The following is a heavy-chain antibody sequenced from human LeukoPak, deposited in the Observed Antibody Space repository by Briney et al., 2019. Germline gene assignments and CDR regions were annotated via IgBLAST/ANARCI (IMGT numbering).Heavy chain of an antibody. D-gene: IGHD2/OR15-2a*01. V-gene: IGHV4-59*01. CDR3: ATHDSATHTLNY. J-gene: IGHJ4*02. Sequence: PSQTLSLTCTVSAGSTTSDSWTWVRHPPGKGLEWIGYISHSGRTSASPSLKSRVTMSVDPSKKQVSLKLTSVTAADAAVYYCATHDSATHTLNYWGQGTLVSVSS. CDR1: AGSTTSDS. CDR2: ISHSGRT.